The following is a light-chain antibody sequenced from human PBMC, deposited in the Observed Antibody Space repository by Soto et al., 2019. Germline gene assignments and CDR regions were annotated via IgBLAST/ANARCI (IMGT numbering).Light chain of an antibody. Sequence: SYELTQPPSVSVAPGQTARITGGGNNIESKSVHWYQQKPGQAPVMVVYNDSDRPSGIPERFFGSNSGNTATLIISRVEAGDEADYYCQVWDRSSDHAVFGGGTQLTVL. CDR1: NIESKS. J-gene: IGLJ7*01. CDR3: QVWDRSSDHAV. CDR2: NDS. V-gene: IGLV3-21*02.